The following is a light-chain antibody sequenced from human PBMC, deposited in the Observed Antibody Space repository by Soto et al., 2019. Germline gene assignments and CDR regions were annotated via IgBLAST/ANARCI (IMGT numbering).Light chain of an antibody. J-gene: IGKJ3*01. CDR3: QQYGDLPFT. V-gene: IGKV3-20*01. Sequence: EIVLTQSPGTLSLSPGERATLSCRASQSVSSTYLAWYQQKPGQAPRLLIYGTSSRATGIPDRFSGSGSGTDFILTINGLEAEDLAVYYCQQYGDLPFTFGPGTKVDIK. CDR2: GTS. CDR1: QSVSSTY.